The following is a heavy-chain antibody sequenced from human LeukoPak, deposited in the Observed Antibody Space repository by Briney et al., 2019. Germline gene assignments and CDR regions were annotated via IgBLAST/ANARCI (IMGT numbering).Heavy chain of an antibody. Sequence: GGSLRLSCAASGFTFSSYWMSWVRQAPGKGLEWVAVISYDGSNKYYADSVKGRFTISRDNSKNTLYLQMNSLRAEDTAVYYCAKDGGDNWFDPWGQGTLVTVSS. J-gene: IGHJ5*02. V-gene: IGHV3-30*18. CDR3: AKDGGDNWFDP. CDR1: GFTFSSYW. CDR2: ISYDGSNK. D-gene: IGHD4-17*01.